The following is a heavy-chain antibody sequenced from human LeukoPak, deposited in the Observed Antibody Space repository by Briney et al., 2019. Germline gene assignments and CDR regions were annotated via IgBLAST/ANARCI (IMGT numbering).Heavy chain of an antibody. CDR2: IYYSGST. V-gene: IGHV4-39*01. CDR1: GGSISSSSYS. J-gene: IGHJ4*02. CDR3: ARPAGSGWLYYFDY. D-gene: IGHD6-19*01. Sequence: PSETLSLTCTVSGGSISSSSYSWGWVRQPPGKGLEWIVSIYYSGSTYYNPSLKSRVTISVDTSKNQFSLKLSSVTAADTAVYYCARPAGSGWLYYFDYWGQGTLVTVSS.